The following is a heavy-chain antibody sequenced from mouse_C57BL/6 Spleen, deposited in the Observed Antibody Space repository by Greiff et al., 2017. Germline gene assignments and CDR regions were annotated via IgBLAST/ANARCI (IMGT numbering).Heavy chain of an antibody. CDR2: INPTDSKT. CDR1: GYTFTSYW. CDR3: ARDHYYGSSCRFDY. V-gene: IGHV1-52*01. D-gene: IGHD1-1*01. J-gene: IGHJ3*01. Sequence: VQLQQSGAELVKPGSSVKLSCKASGYTFTSYWMHWVKQRPIQGLEWIGNINPTDSKTNYNEKFTDKATLTVAKSSSTAYMQLSSLTSEDSAVHYCARDHYYGSSCRFDYWGQGTLVTVSA.